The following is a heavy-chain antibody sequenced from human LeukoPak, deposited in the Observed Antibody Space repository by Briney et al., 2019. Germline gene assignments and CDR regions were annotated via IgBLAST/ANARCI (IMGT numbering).Heavy chain of an antibody. J-gene: IGHJ4*02. Sequence: GGSLRLSCAASGFTFSSYAMSWVRQAPGKGLEWVSAISGSGGSTYYADSVKGRFTISRDNSKNTLYLQMNSLRAEDTAVYYCAKDARPMIVVVITPPFDYRGQGTLVTVSS. CDR2: ISGSGGST. CDR3: AKDARPMIVVVITPPFDY. V-gene: IGHV3-23*01. D-gene: IGHD3-22*01. CDR1: GFTFSSYA.